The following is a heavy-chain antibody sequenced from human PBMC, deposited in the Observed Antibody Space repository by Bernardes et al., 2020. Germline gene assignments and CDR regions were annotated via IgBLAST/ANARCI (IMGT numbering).Heavy chain of an antibody. CDR1: GGSFSGYY. CDR2: INHSGST. J-gene: IGHJ4*02. CDR3: ARGIPYYESIDY. D-gene: IGHD3-22*01. V-gene: IGHV4-34*01. Sequence: SETLSLTCAVYGGSFSGYYWSWIRQPPGKGLEWIGEINHSGSTNYNPSLKSRVTISVDTSKNQFSLKLSSVTAADTAVYYCARGIPYYESIDYWGQGTLVTVSS.